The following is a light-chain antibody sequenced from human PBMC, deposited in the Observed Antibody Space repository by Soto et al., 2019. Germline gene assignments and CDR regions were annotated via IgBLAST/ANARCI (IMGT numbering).Light chain of an antibody. CDR2: AAS. Sequence: DIQTTQYPSSLSASVGDRVTITCRASQSISSYLNWYQQKPGKAPKLLIYAASSLQSGVPSRFSGSGSGTDFTLTISSLQPEDFATYYCQQSYSTPQVTFGPGTKVDIK. CDR1: QSISSY. J-gene: IGKJ3*01. V-gene: IGKV1-39*01. CDR3: QQSYSTPQVT.